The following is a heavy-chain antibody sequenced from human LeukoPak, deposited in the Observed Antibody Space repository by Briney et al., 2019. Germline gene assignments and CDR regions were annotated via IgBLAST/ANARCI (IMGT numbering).Heavy chain of an antibody. CDR3: ARERRTQLWLARAFDY. V-gene: IGHV4-34*01. CDR2: INHSGST. Sequence: GSLRLSCAASGFTFSSYSMNWVRQAPGKGLEWIGEINHSGSTNYNPSLKSRVTISVDTSKNQFSLKLSSVTAADTAVYYCARERRTQLWLARAFDYWGQGTLVTVSS. CDR1: GFTFSSYS. D-gene: IGHD5-18*01. J-gene: IGHJ4*02.